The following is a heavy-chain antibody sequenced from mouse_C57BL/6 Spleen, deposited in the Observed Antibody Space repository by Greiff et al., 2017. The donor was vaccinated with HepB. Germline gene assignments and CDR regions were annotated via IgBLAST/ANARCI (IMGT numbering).Heavy chain of an antibody. D-gene: IGHD1-1*01. CDR2: IDPSDSYT. J-gene: IGHJ4*01. CDR3: ARGFTTGAMDY. V-gene: IGHV1-69*01. CDR1: GYTFTSYW. Sequence: QVQLQQPGAELVMPGASVKLSCKASGYTFTSYWMHWVKQRPGQGLEWIGEIDPSDSYTNYNQKFKGKSTLTVDKSSSTAYIQLSSLTSEDSAVYYCARGFTTGAMDYWGQGTSVTVSS.